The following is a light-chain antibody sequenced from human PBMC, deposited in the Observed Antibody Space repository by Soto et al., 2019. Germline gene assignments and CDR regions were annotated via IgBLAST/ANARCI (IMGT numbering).Light chain of an antibody. Sequence: QMTQSPSSLSASVGEKIIITCRASRDVGSDVSWYQQKPGQAPKLLIYAASTLHRGAPSRFSGRGSGTDFSLTIRNLEPEDFATYYCQQSNSFPYTFGQGTKVDIK. CDR3: QQSNSFPYT. CDR2: AAS. CDR1: RDVGSD. J-gene: IGKJ2*01. V-gene: IGKV1-12*01.